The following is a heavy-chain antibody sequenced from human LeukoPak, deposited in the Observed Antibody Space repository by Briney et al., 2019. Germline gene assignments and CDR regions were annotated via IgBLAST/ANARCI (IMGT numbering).Heavy chain of an antibody. D-gene: IGHD1-26*01. V-gene: IGHV1-24*01. CDR3: ATDCWWDDAFDI. Sequence: ALVKVSSKVSVYTLTQLSIHWVRQAPGTGGEGRGGFDLEDGETIYAQKFQGRVTMTEDTSTDTAYMELSSLRSEDTAVYCCATDCWWDDAFDIWGQGTMVTVSS. CDR1: VYTLTQLS. CDR2: FDLEDGET. J-gene: IGHJ3*02.